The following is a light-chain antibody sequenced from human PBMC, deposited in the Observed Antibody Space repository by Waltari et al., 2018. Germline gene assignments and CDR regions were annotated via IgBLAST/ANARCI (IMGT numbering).Light chain of an antibody. CDR1: QSITGY. CDR2: AAL. Sequence: DIQLTQSPSFLSASVGDRVTITCRASQSITGYVGWYQQKPGKAPKLLIYAALNLQSGVPSRFSGSGSGTEFTLTISSLQPEDFATYHCQQLKSYPLTFGGGTKVEIK. CDR3: QQLKSYPLT. V-gene: IGKV1-9*01. J-gene: IGKJ4*01.